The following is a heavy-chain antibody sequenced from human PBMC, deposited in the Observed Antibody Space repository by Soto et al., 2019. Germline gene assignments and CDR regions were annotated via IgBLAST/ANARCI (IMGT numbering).Heavy chain of an antibody. J-gene: IGHJ5*02. CDR1: GYSISSGYY. D-gene: IGHD3-22*01. V-gene: IGHV4-38-2*02. CDR2: IYHSGST. Sequence: SETLSLTCTVSGYSISSGYYWGWIRQPPGKGLEWIGSIYHSGSTYYNPSLKSRVTISVDTSKNQFSLKLSSVTAADTAVYYCAGPYYDSSGYWFDPWGQGTLVTVSS. CDR3: AGPYYDSSGYWFDP.